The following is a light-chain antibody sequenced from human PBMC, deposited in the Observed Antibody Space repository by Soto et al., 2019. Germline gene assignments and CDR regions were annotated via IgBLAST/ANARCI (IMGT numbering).Light chain of an antibody. J-gene: IGLJ3*02. CDR2: GTD. CDR1: SGSVSTSDY. CDR3: VLYMTSGLRV. V-gene: IGLV8-61*01. Sequence: TVVTQEPSISVSPGGTVTLTCGLNSGSVSTSDYPSWYQQTPGQAPRTLIYGTDTRSSGVPDRFSGSIVGNKAALTITGAQAEDESDYYCVLYMTSGLRVFGGGTKVTVL.